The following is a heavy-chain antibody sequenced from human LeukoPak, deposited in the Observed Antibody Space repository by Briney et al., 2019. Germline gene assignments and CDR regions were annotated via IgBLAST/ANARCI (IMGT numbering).Heavy chain of an antibody. J-gene: IGHJ6*04. CDR3: ARVGSLRGSDYYYGMYV. V-gene: IGHV1-69*13. CDR2: IIPIFGTA. Sequence: GASVKVSCKASGGTFISYAISWVGQAPGQGVEWMGGIIPIFGTANYAQKFQGRVTITADESTSTAYMELSSLRSEDTAVYYCARVGSLRGSDYYYGMYVWGKGTTVTVSS. D-gene: IGHD3-10*01. CDR1: GGTFISYA.